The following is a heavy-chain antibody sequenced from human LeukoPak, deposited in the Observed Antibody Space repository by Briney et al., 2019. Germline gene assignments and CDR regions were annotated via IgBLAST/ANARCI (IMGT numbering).Heavy chain of an antibody. V-gene: IGHV4-34*01. D-gene: IGHD3-10*01. CDR1: GGSFSGYY. Sequence: SETLSLTCAVYGGSFSGYYWSWIRQPPGKGLEWIGEINHSGSTNYNPSLKSRVTISVGTSKNQFSLKLSSVTAADTAVYYCARGSGTMVRGDLDYWGQGTLVTVSS. J-gene: IGHJ4*02. CDR3: ARGSGTMVRGDLDY. CDR2: INHSGST.